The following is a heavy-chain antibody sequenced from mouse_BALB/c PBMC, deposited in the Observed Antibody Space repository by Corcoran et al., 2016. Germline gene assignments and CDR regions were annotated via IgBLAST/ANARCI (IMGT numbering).Heavy chain of an antibody. V-gene: IGHV1S34*01. J-gene: IGHJ3*01. CDR1: GYSFTGYY. Sequence: LVKTGASVKISCKASGYSFTGYYMHWVKQSHGKSLEWFGYISCYNGATSYNQKSKGKATFTVDTSSSTAYMQFNSPTSEDSAVYYCARGRDYVFAYWGQGTLVTVSA. D-gene: IGHD2-4*01. CDR3: ARGRDYVFAY. CDR2: ISCYNGAT.